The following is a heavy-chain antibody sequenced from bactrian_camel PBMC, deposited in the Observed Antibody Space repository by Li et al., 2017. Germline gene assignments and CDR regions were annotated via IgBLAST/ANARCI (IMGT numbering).Heavy chain of an antibody. J-gene: IGHJ4*01. CDR1: GFTFSDYH. V-gene: IGHV3-2*01. CDR2: IFDDGSQA. Sequence: QVQLVESGGGLVQPGGSLRLSCAASGFTFSDYHMMWVRQVPGKGLEWVSSIFDDGSQAYYLDSVKGRFATSRDNAKNTVYLQMNSLKSEDTALYYCATTGGNWGYFTYWGQGTQVTVS. D-gene: IGHD8*01. CDR3: ATTGGNWGYFTY.